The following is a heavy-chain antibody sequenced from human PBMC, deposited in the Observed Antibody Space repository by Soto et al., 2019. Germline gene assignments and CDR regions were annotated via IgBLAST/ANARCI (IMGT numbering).Heavy chain of an antibody. J-gene: IGHJ4*02. CDR3: AKDHRAVAGSPFDY. CDR2: ISLNSGVT. V-gene: IGHV1-2*02. CDR1: GYTFIDYY. D-gene: IGHD6-19*01. Sequence: ASVKVSCKASGYTFIDYYIHWVRQAPGQGLEWMGWISLNSGVTNYAQKFQGRVTMTRDTSITTANMELSRLRSDDTAVYYCAKDHRAVAGSPFDYWGQGTLVTVSS.